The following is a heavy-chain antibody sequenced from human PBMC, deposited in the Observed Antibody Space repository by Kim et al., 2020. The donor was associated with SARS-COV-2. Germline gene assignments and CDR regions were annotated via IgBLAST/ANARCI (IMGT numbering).Heavy chain of an antibody. Sequence: VKRRLTITRDTAKKALYLQMNSLRAEDTAVYYCARTRHSGWSNFDYWGQGTLGTVSS. D-gene: IGHD6-19*01. J-gene: IGHJ4*02. CDR3: ARTRHSGWSNFDY. V-gene: IGHV3-11*06.